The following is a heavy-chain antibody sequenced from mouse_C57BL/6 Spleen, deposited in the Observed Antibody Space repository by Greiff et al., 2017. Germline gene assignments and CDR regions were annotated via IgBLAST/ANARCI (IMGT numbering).Heavy chain of an antibody. V-gene: IGHV2-2*01. CDR1: GFSLTSYG. D-gene: IGHD2-3*01. J-gene: IGHJ4*01. CDR2: IWSGGST. Sequence: VQLQQSGPGLVQPSQSLSITCTVSGFSLTSYGVHWVRQSPGKGLEWLGVIWSGGSTDYNAAFISRLSISKDNSKSQVFFKMNSLQADDTAIYYCARNGGLYDGYYYAMDYWGQGTSVTVSS. CDR3: ARNGGLYDGYYYAMDY.